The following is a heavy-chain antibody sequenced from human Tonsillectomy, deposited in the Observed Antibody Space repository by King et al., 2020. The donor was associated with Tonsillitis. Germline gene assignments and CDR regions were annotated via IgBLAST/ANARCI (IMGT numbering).Heavy chain of an antibody. CDR2: IRCKAYVGTT. CDR1: GFTFGEFA. CDR3: TRGGLVPAAHFDY. D-gene: IGHD2-2*01. Sequence: VQLVESGGGLVQPGRSLRLSCSASGFTFGEFAMNWFRQAPGKGLEWVGFIRCKAYVGTTDYAASVRGRFTISRDDSKSIAYLQMNSLKTEDTAVYFCTRGGLVPAAHFDYWGQGTLVTVSS. V-gene: IGHV3-49*03. J-gene: IGHJ4*02.